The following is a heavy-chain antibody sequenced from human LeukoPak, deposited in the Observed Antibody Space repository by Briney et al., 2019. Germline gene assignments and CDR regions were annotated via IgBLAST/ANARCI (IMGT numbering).Heavy chain of an antibody. D-gene: IGHD1-26*01. J-gene: IGHJ4*02. CDR1: GFTFSNYG. CDR2: IRYDGSNK. CDR3: AKDGIVGATLFYYFDY. V-gene: IGHV3-30*02. Sequence: GGSLRLSCAASGFTFSNYGMHWVRQAPSKGLEWVAFIRYDGSNKYFADSLKGRFTISRDNSKNTLYLQMNSLRAEDTAVYYCAKDGIVGATLFYYFDYWGQGTLVTVSS.